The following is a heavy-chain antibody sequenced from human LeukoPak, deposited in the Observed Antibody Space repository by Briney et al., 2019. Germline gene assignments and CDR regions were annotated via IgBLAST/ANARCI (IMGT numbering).Heavy chain of an antibody. CDR2: IYYSGST. V-gene: IGHV4-59*01. CDR1: GGSISSYY. Sequence: PSETLSLTCTVSGGSISSYYWSWIRQPPGKGLEWIGYIYYSGSTNYNPSLKSRVTISVDTSKNQFSLKLSSVTAADTAVYYCARGINWFDPWGQGTLVTVSS. CDR3: ARGINWFDP. J-gene: IGHJ5*02.